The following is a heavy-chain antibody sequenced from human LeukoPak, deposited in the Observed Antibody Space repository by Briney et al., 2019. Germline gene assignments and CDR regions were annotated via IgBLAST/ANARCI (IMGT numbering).Heavy chain of an antibody. D-gene: IGHD6-6*01. J-gene: IGHJ6*02. Sequence: PSETLSLTCTVSGGSISSSSYYWGWIRQPPGKGLEWIGSIYYSGSTYYNPSLKSRVTISVDTSKNQFSLKLSSVTAADTAVYYCARQGVIAARPRYYYYGMDVWGQGTTVTVSS. CDR3: ARQGVIAARPRYYYYGMDV. CDR2: IYYSGST. CDR1: GGSISSSSYY. V-gene: IGHV4-39*01.